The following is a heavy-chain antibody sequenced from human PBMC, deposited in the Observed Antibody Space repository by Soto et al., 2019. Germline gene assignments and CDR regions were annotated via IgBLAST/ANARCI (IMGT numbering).Heavy chain of an antibody. CDR3: AKASAYSTPWILHN. V-gene: IGHV1-18*01. Sequence: QVQLVQSGAEVKKPGASVRVSCKASGYTFSRYGISWVRQAPGQGLEWMGGISGVNGNTKESEKLQGRVTLTTDPAANTAHMERRGLRSDDRAVYYCAKASAYSTPWILHNGGQGPLVIVSS. J-gene: IGHJ4*02. CDR1: GYTFSRYG. CDR2: ISGVNGNT. D-gene: IGHD6-13*01.